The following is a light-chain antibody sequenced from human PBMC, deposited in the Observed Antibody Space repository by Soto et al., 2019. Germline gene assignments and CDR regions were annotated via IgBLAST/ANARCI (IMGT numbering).Light chain of an antibody. V-gene: IGKV3-20*01. CDR1: QSVSSY. CDR3: QQYGSSGT. CDR2: DAA. J-gene: IGKJ1*01. Sequence: EIVLTQSPATLSLSPGERATLSCRASQSVSSYLAWYQQKLGQAPRLLIYDAANRATGTPDRFSGSGSGTDFTLTISRLEPEDFAVYYCQQYGSSGTFGQGTKVDIK.